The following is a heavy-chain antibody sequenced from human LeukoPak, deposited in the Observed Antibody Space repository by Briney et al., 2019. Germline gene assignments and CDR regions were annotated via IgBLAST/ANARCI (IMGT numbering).Heavy chain of an antibody. D-gene: IGHD6-19*01. V-gene: IGHV4-4*07. J-gene: IGHJ3*02. CDR1: GGSISSYY. Sequence: SETLSLTCTVSGGSISSYYWSWIRQPAGKGLEWIGRIYTSGSTNYNPSLKSRVTTSVDTSKNQFSLKLSSVTAADTAVYYCARARGVYSSGWRDAFDIWGQGTMVTVSS. CDR2: IYTSGST. CDR3: ARARGVYSSGWRDAFDI.